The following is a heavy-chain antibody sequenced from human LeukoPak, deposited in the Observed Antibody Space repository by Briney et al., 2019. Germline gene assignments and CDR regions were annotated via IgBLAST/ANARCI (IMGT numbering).Heavy chain of an antibody. D-gene: IGHD2-2*01. CDR3: ARRMPYCSSTSCHRYYFDY. Sequence: SETLSLTCNVSGGSISSSSYYWGWIRQPPGKGLEWIGSIYYSGSTYYNPSPKSRVTISIDTSKNQFSLKLSSVTAADTAVYYCARRMPYCSSTSCHRYYFDYWGQGTLVTVSS. V-gene: IGHV4-39*01. CDR1: GGSISSSSYY. CDR2: IYYSGST. J-gene: IGHJ4*02.